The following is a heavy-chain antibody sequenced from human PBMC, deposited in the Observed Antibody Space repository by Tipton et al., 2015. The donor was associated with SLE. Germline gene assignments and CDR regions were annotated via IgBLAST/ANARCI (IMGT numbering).Heavy chain of an antibody. J-gene: IGHJ4*02. CDR1: GGSISSGSYY. CDR3: ARAGNSGWFLG. Sequence: LRLSCTVSGGSISSGSYYWSWIRLPAGKGLESIGYIYTSGSSNYNPSLKSRVTISVDTSKNQFSLKLSSVTAAYTAVYYCARAGNSGWFLGWGQGTLVTVSS. V-gene: IGHV4-61*09. CDR2: IYTSGSS. D-gene: IGHD6-19*01.